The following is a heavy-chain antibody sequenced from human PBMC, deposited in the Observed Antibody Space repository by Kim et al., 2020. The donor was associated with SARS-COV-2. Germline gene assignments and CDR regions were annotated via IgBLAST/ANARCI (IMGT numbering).Heavy chain of an antibody. D-gene: IGHD3-3*01. J-gene: IGHJ4*02. CDR1: GFSFDSYA. Sequence: GGSLRLSCAVFGFSFDSYAMSWVRQSPGKGLEWVSAISGSGGTTHYADAVRGRFTISRDNSKNTLYLQMNRLRAADTALHYCAKETYYDFLSGDSFDYWGQGTLVTVSS. V-gene: IGHV3-23*01. CDR3: AKETYYDFLSGDSFDY. CDR2: ISGSGGTT.